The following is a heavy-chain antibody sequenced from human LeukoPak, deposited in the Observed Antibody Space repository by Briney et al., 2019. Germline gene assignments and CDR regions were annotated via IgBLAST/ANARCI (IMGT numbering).Heavy chain of an antibody. CDR3: SRRYGDYAGWYFDL. D-gene: IGHD4-17*01. Sequence: GGSLKLSCAASGFTFSGSAMHWVRQASGKGLEWVGRIRSKANSYATEYAASVKGRFTISRDDSKNTAYLQMNSLKTEDTAVYYCSRRYGDYAGWYFDLWGRGTLVTVSS. V-gene: IGHV3-73*01. CDR2: IRSKANSYAT. J-gene: IGHJ2*01. CDR1: GFTFSGSA.